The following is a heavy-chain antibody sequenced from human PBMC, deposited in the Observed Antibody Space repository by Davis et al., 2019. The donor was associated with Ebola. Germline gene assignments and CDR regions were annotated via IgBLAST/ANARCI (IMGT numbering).Heavy chain of an antibody. CDR2: INSDGSST. D-gene: IGHD1-26*01. J-gene: IGHJ4*01. CDR3: ARVGSRSGSYYGDFDY. V-gene: IGHV3-74*01. CDR1: RFTFSSYW. Sequence: PGGSLRLSCVASRFTFSSYWMHWVRQAPGKGLVWVSRINSDGSSTSYADSVKGRFTISRDNAKNTLYLQMNSLRAEDTAVYYCARVGSRSGSYYGDFDYWGQGTLVTVSS.